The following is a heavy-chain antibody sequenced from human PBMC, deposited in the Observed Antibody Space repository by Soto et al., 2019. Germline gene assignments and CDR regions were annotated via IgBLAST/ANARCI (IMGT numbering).Heavy chain of an antibody. CDR2: INPNSGGT. CDR1: GYTFTGYY. V-gene: IGHV1-2*04. J-gene: IGHJ3*02. D-gene: IGHD6-13*01. Sequence: ASVKVSCKASGYTFTGYYMHWVRQAPGQGLEWMGWINPNSGGTNYAQKFQGWVTMTRDTSISTAYMELSRLRSDDTAVYYCATGSGAAAGTGPGAFDIWGQGTMVTVSS. CDR3: ATGSGAAAGTGPGAFDI.